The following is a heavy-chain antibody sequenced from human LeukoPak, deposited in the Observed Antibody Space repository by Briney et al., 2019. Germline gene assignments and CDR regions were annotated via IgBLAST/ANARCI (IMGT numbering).Heavy chain of an antibody. CDR3: ARDDDNWNDPPPQYNWFDP. Sequence: ASVKVSCKASGYTFTSYAMNWVRQAPGQGLEWMGWINTNTGSPTYAQGFTGRFVFSLDTSVSTAYLQISSLKAEDTAVYYCARDDDNWNDPPPQYNWFDPWGQGTLVTVSS. CDR2: INTNTGSP. J-gene: IGHJ5*02. CDR1: GYTFTSYA. D-gene: IGHD1-1*01. V-gene: IGHV7-4-1*02.